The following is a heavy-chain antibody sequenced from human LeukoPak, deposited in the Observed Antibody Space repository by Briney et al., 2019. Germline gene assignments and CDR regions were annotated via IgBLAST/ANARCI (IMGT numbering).Heavy chain of an antibody. CDR2: INPNSGGT. J-gene: IGHJ4*02. CDR1: GYTFTGYY. CDR3: ARDPRYSSGWYDY. Sequence: ASVKVSCKASGYTFTGYYMHWVRQAPGQGLEWMGWINPNSGGTNYAQKFQGRVTMTRDTSISTAYMELSRLRSEDTAVYYCARDPRYSSGWYDYWGQGTLVTVSS. D-gene: IGHD6-19*01. V-gene: IGHV1-2*02.